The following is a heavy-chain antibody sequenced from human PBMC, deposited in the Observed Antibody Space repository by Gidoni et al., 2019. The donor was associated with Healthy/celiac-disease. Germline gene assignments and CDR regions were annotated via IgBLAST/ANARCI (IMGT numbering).Heavy chain of an antibody. Sequence: EVQLVESGGGLVQPGGSLRLSCAASGFTFSSYWISWVRQAPGKGLEWVANIKQDGSEKYYVDSVKGRFTISRDNAKNSLYLQMNSLRAEDTAVYYCARVGYSSSWYGSDYYYGMDVWGQGTTVTVSS. CDR1: GFTFSSYW. D-gene: IGHD6-13*01. J-gene: IGHJ6*02. V-gene: IGHV3-7*01. CDR3: ARVGYSSSWYGSDYYYGMDV. CDR2: IKQDGSEK.